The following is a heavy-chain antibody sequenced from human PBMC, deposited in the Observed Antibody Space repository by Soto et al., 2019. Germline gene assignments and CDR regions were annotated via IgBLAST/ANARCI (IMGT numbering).Heavy chain of an antibody. CDR3: ATHYTALLDY. D-gene: IGHD2-2*02. CDR1: GFTFSSYD. CDR2: ITRTGDSP. Sequence: EVQLLESGGGLVQPGGSLRLSCAASGFTFSSYDMSWVRQAPGKGLEWVSSITRTGDSPYYADSVKGRFTFSRDNSKSTLFLQMNRLSAEDTAIYYCATHYTALLDYWGQGALVTVSS. V-gene: IGHV3-23*01. J-gene: IGHJ4*02.